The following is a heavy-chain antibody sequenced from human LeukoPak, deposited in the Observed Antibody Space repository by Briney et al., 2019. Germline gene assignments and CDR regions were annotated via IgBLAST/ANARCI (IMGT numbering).Heavy chain of an antibody. D-gene: IGHD6-19*01. CDR3: ASVCCSGWYFDY. CDR2: INPNSGGT. J-gene: IGHJ4*02. CDR1: GYTFTGYY. Sequence: ASVKVSCKASGYTFTGYYMHWVRQAPGQGLEWMGWINPNSGGTNYAQKFQDRVTMTRDTSISTAYMELSRLTSDDTAVYYCASVCCSGWYFDYWGQGTLVTVSS. V-gene: IGHV1-2*02.